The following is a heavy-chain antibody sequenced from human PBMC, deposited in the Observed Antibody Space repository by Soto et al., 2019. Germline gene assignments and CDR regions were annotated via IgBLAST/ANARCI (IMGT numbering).Heavy chain of an antibody. V-gene: IGHV1-8*01. CDR2: MNPNSGNT. CDR1: GYTFTSYD. D-gene: IGHD3-3*02. CDR3: ARVTIFYGMDV. Sequence: QVQLVQSGAEVKKPGASVKVSCKASGYTFTSYDINWVRKATGQGLEWMGWMNPNSGNTGHAQKFQGRVTRTRNTSIRTAYMELSSLSSEDTAVYYCARVTIFYGMDVWGKGTTVTVSS. J-gene: IGHJ6*04.